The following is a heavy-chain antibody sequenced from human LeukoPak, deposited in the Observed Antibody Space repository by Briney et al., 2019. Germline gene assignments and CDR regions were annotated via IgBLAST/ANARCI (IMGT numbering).Heavy chain of an antibody. CDR1: GGSISSYY. CDR2: IYYSGSA. J-gene: IGHJ2*01. V-gene: IGHV4-59*01. Sequence: PSETLSLTRTVSGGSISSYYWSWIRQPPGKGLEWIGYIYYSGSANYNPSLKSRVTISVDTSKNQFSRKLSSVTAADTAVYYCARLLWYFGLWGRGTLVTVSS. CDR3: ARLLWYFGL.